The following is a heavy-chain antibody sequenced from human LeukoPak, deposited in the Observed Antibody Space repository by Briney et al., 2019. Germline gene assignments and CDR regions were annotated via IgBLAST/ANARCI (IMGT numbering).Heavy chain of an antibody. D-gene: IGHD4-17*01. CDR2: ISSSSSTI. CDR3: ARSTVITFKHYDY. V-gene: IGHV3-48*04. Sequence: PGGSLRLSCAASGLTFSRYNMNWVRQAPGKGLEWVSYISSSSSTIFYADSVKGRFTISRDNAKNSLYLQMNSLRAEDTAFYFCARSTVITFKHYDYWGRGTLVTVSS. J-gene: IGHJ4*02. CDR1: GLTFSRYN.